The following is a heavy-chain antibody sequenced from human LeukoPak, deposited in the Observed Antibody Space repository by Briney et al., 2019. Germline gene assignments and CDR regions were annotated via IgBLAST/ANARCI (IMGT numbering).Heavy chain of an antibody. Sequence: PSQTLSLTCTVSGGSISSGGYYWSWIRQHPGKGLEWIGYIYYSGSTYYNPSLKSRVTISVDTSKNQFSLKLSSVTAADTAVYFCARSAVTRAGVFDYWGRGILVTVSS. D-gene: IGHD4-17*01. CDR1: GGSISSGGYY. CDR3: ARSAVTRAGVFDY. J-gene: IGHJ4*02. CDR2: IYYSGST. V-gene: IGHV4-31*03.